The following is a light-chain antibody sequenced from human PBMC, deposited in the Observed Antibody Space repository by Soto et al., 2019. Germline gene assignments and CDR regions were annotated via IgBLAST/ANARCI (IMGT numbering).Light chain of an antibody. CDR1: SSDVGGYNY. CDR2: DVT. V-gene: IGLV2-14*03. J-gene: IGLJ2*01. CDR3: SSFASSIPLV. Sequence: QSALTQPASVSGSPGQSITISCTGTSSDVGGYNYVSWYQQHPGKAPKLLICDVTNRPSGVSNRFSGSNSGNTASLTISGRQAEDEADYYCSSFASSIPLVFGGGTKLTVL.